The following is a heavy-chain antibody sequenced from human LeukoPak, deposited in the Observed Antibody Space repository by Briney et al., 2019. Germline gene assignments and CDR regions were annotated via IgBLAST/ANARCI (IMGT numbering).Heavy chain of an antibody. D-gene: IGHD3-22*01. CDR3: ARADSGGYSLHTSS. CDR2: IYYSGST. CDR1: GGSVSSGIDY. V-gene: IGHV4-61*01. J-gene: IGHJ5*02. Sequence: SETLSPSCTVSGGSVSSGIDYWSWIRQPPGKGLEWIGYIYYSGSTNYNPSLKSRVTISVDTSKNQFSLKLSSVTAADTAVYYCARADSGGYSLHTSSWGQGTLVTVSS.